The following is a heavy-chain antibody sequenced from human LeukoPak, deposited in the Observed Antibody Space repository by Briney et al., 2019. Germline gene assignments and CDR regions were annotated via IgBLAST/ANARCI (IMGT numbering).Heavy chain of an antibody. D-gene: IGHD3-10*01. CDR2: INHSGST. Sequence: SETLSLTCAVYGGSFSGYYWSWIRQPPGKGLAWIGEINHSGSTNYNPSLKSRVTISVDTSKNQFSLKLSSVTAADTAVYYCARRVPYGSGRRWFDPWGQGTLVTVSS. J-gene: IGHJ5*02. CDR1: GGSFSGYY. CDR3: ARRVPYGSGRRWFDP. V-gene: IGHV4-34*01.